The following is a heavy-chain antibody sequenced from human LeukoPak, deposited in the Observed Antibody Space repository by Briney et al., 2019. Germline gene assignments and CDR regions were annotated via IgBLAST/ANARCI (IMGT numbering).Heavy chain of an antibody. CDR3: ARQGIAVAPFAY. D-gene: IGHD6-19*01. CDR1: GGSISSSSYY. CDR2: INHSGST. J-gene: IGHJ4*02. Sequence: SETLSLTCTVSGGSISSSSYYWGWIRQPPGKGLEWIGEINHSGSTNYNPSLKSRVTISVDTSKNQFSLKLSSVTAADTAVYYCARQGIAVAPFAYWGQGTLVTVSS. V-gene: IGHV4-39*01.